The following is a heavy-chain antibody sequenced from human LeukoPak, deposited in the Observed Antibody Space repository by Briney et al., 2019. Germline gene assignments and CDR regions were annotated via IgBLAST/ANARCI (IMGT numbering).Heavy chain of an antibody. CDR1: GFTFSRYG. CDR2: ISYDGSNK. V-gene: IGHV3-30*18. D-gene: IGHD6-19*01. J-gene: IGHJ4*02. CDR3: AKSGGGYSSGWFY. Sequence: PGGCLRLSCAASGFTFSRYGMYWVRQAPGKGLEWVAVISYDGSNKYYADSVKGRFTISRDNSKNTRYLQMNSLRAEDTAVYYCAKSGGGYSSGWFYWGQGTLVTVSS.